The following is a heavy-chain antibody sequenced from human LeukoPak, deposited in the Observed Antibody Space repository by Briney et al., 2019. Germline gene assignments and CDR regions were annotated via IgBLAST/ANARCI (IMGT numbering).Heavy chain of an antibody. J-gene: IGHJ5*02. CDR1: GYTFTGYY. V-gene: IGHV1-18*04. Sequence: GASVKVSCKASGYTFTGYYMHWVRQAPGQGLEWMGWISGYNANTKYAQNLQGRVTMTTDTSTSTAYMEVRSLRSDDTAVYYCARAPGQWLVFSWFDPWGQGTLLTVSS. CDR3: ARAPGQWLVFSWFDP. CDR2: ISGYNANT. D-gene: IGHD6-19*01.